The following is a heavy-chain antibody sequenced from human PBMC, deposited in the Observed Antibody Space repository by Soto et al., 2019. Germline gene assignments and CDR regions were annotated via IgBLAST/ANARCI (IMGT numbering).Heavy chain of an antibody. D-gene: IGHD5-12*01. V-gene: IGHV3-49*03. J-gene: IGHJ6*03. CDR1: GFTFGDYA. CDR2: IRSKAYGGTT. Sequence: EVQLVESGGGLVQPGRSLRLSCTASGFTFGDYAMSWFRQAPGKGLEWVGFIRSKAYGGTTEYAASVKGRFTISRDDSKSIAYLQMNSLKTDDTAVYYCTRAGGLRSLRDYYYYYMDVWGKGTTVTVSS. CDR3: TRAGGLRSLRDYYYYYMDV.